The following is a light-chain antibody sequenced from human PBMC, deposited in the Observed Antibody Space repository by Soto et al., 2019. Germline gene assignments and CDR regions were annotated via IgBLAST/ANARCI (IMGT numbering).Light chain of an antibody. CDR2: EDD. CDR1: SGRIASNY. V-gene: IGLV6-57*04. Sequence: FLLTQPHSVSGSPGKTVTISCTRSSGRIASNYVQWYQQRPGSVPTIVIYEDDQRLSGVPDRFSGSVDSSSNSASLIISGLKSEDEADYYCQSYDSAAFVVFGGGTKLTV. J-gene: IGLJ2*01. CDR3: QSYDSAAFVV.